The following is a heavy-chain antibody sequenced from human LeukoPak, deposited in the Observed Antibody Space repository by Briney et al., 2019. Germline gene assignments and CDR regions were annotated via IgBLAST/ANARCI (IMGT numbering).Heavy chain of an antibody. CDR2: INSDGSIT. V-gene: IGHV3-74*01. D-gene: IGHD3-22*01. J-gene: IGHJ4*02. CDR1: GFTFTTYW. Sequence: GGSLRLSCAASGFTFTTYWMHWVRQAPGKGLVWVSHINSDGSITSYADSVKGRFTISRDNSKNTLYLQMNSLRAEDTAVYYCARDDLYYYDSSGYSFDYWGQGTLVTVSS. CDR3: ARDDLYYYDSSGYSFDY.